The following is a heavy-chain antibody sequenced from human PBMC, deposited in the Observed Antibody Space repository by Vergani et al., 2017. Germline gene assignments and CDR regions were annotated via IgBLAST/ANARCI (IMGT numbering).Heavy chain of an antibody. D-gene: IGHD4/OR15-4a*01. J-gene: IGHJ4*02. CDR3: ARGRGATGGTN. V-gene: IGHV4-39*07. CDR1: GGSISSSSYY. CDR2: IYYSGST. Sequence: QLQLQESGPGLVKPSETLSLTCTVSGGSISSSSYYWGWIRQPPGKGLEWIGSIYYSGSTYYNPSLKSRVTISVDTSKNQFSLKLSSVTAADTAVYYCARGRGATGGTNWGQGTLVTVSS.